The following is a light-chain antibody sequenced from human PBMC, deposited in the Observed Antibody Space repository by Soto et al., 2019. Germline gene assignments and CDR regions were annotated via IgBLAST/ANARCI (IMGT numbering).Light chain of an antibody. CDR1: QSLLHADGQTY. CDR2: RVS. CDR3: MQATHYRPYT. V-gene: IGKV2-24*01. Sequence: DVVLTQIPLSSLVTVGQSASISCRSSQSLLHADGQTYWSWFHQKPGQPPRLLIHRVSNRFSGVPDRISGSGAGTDFTLTISGVEPEDVGIYFCMQATHYRPYTFGQGTKLEI. J-gene: IGKJ2*01.